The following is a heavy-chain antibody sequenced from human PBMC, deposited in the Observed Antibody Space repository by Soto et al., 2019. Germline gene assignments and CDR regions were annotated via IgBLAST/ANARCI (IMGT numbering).Heavy chain of an antibody. CDR1: GGSISSGDYY. Sequence: SETLSLTCTVSGGSISSGDYYWSWIRQPPGKGLEWIGYIYYSGSTYYNPSLKSRVTISVDTSKNQFSLKLSSVTAADTAVYYCAREPRLLIWFGELHDWGPGTLVTVSS. D-gene: IGHD3-10*01. CDR2: IYYSGST. J-gene: IGHJ4*02. CDR3: AREPRLLIWFGELHD. V-gene: IGHV4-30-4*01.